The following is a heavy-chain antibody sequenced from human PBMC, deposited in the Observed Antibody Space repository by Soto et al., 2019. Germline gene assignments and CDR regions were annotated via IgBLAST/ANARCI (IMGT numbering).Heavy chain of an antibody. CDR3: ARPPNFDWLLVPDAFDI. CDR1: GFTFSSYA. CDR2: ISYDGSNK. J-gene: IGHJ3*02. D-gene: IGHD3-9*01. Sequence: PGGSLRLSCAASGFTFSSYAMHWVRQAPGKGLEWVAVISYDGSNKYYADSVKGRFTISRDNSKNTLYLQMNSLRAEDTAVYYCARPPNFDWLLVPDAFDIWGQGTMVTVSS. V-gene: IGHV3-30-3*01.